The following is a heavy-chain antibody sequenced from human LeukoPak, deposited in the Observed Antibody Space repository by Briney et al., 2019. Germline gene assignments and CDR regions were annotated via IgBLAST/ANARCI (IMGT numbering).Heavy chain of an antibody. J-gene: IGHJ6*03. CDR2: IYYSGST. CDR1: GGSISSYY. V-gene: IGHV4-59*12. Sequence: SETLSLTCTVSGGSISSYYWSWIRQPPGKGLEWIGYIYYSGSTNYNPSLKSRVTISVDTSKNQFSLELRSVTAADTAVYYCARGTFYDFWSGYYPRYYYMDVWGKGTTVTVSS. D-gene: IGHD3-3*01. CDR3: ARGTFYDFWSGYYPRYYYMDV.